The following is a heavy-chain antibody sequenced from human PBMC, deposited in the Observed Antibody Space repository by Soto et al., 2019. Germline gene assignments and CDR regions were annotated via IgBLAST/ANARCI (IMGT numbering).Heavy chain of an antibody. V-gene: IGHV1-69*06. CDR1: GGTFSSYA. J-gene: IGHJ4*02. CDR2: IIPIFGTA. Sequence: QVQLVQSGAEVKKPGSSVKVSCKASGGTFSSYAISWVRQAPGQGLEWMGGIIPIFGTANYAQKFQGRVTITADKSTSTAYMELSSLRSEDTAVYYCARTHLRYYYDSSGRLQGGPLDYWGQGTLVTVSS. CDR3: ARTHLRYYYDSSGRLQGGPLDY. D-gene: IGHD3-22*01.